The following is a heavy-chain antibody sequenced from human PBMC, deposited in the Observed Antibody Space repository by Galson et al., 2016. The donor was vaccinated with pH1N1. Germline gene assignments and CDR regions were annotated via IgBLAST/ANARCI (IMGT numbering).Heavy chain of an antibody. Sequence: TLSLTCTVSGGSISVGTYYWSWVRQPAGKALEWIGGVSRSGDTNYNPSLGSRVTVSVDTSKNQFSMRLASVAASDTAVYYCARWQQGLATFYPWGQGTLVSVSS. CDR1: GGSISVGTYY. CDR3: ARWQQGLATFYP. J-gene: IGHJ5*02. D-gene: IGHD6-13*01. CDR2: VSRSGDT. V-gene: IGHV4-61*02.